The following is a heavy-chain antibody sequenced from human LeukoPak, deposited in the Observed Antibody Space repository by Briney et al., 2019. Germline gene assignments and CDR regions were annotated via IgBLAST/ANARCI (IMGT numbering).Heavy chain of an antibody. CDR3: AKEFATGSKSRITIFGVVTPSCYFDY. CDR1: GFTFSSYG. V-gene: IGHV3-30*02. D-gene: IGHD3-3*01. CDR2: IRYDGSNK. Sequence: GGSLRLSCAASGFTFSSYGMHWVRQAPGKGLEWVAFIRYDGSNKYYADSVKGRFTISRDNSKNTLYLQMNSLRAEDTAVYYCAKEFATGSKSRITIFGVVTPSCYFDYWGQGTLVTVSS. J-gene: IGHJ4*02.